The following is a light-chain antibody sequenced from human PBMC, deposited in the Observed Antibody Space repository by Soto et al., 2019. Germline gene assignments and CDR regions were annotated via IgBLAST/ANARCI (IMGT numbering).Light chain of an antibody. V-gene: IGKV3-11*01. CDR2: DTS. J-gene: IGKJ1*01. CDR1: QSLRSY. CDR3: QQRSNWPPSWT. Sequence: DIVLTQSPATLSLSPGERATLSCRASQSLRSYLAWYQQKPGQAPRLLIYDTSKRATGIPDRFSGSASGTDFTLTISSLEPEDFAVYYCQQRSNWPPSWTFGQGTKVEIK.